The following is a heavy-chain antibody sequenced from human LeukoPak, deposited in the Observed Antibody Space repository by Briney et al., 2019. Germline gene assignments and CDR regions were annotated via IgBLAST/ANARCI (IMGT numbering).Heavy chain of an antibody. J-gene: IGHJ6*03. V-gene: IGHV4-34*01. Sequence: SETLSLTCAVYGGSFNDYYWIWIRQPPGKGLEWIGEIKPSGRTNYNPSLESRVNISVDTSKNHFSLKLSSVTAADTAVYYCARRDYLDHFYYIDVWDKGNTVTVSS. CDR3: ARRDYLDHFYYIDV. CDR2: IKPSGRT. CDR1: GGSFNDYY. D-gene: IGHD3-10*01.